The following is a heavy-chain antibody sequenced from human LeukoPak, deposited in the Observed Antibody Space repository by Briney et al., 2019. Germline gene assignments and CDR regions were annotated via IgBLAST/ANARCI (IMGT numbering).Heavy chain of an antibody. D-gene: IGHD5-24*01. CDR3: ASRSGDGYTHFDY. J-gene: IGHJ4*02. Sequence: ETPSLTCPVSSSSISSYYWGWIRTPPGKGLEWIGYIYYSGSINYNPSLKSRVTISLDTSKNQFSLKLSSETAAHTAAYYRASRSGDGYTHFDYWGQGTLVTVSS. CDR2: IYYSGSI. CDR1: SSSISSYY. V-gene: IGHV4-59*12.